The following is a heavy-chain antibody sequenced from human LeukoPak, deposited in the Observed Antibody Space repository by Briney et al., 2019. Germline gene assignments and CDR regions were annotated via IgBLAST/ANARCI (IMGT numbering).Heavy chain of an antibody. CDR3: ARDRRGKAGTGWFDP. CDR1: GGTFSSYA. CDR2: IIPIFGTA. J-gene: IGHJ5*02. V-gene: IGHV1-69*01. D-gene: IGHD1-1*01. Sequence: GASVTVSCKASGGTFSSYAISWVRQAPGQGLEWMGGIIPIFGTANYAQKFQGRVTITADESTSTAYMELSRLRSDDTAVYYCARDRRGKAGTGWFDPWGQGTLVTVSS.